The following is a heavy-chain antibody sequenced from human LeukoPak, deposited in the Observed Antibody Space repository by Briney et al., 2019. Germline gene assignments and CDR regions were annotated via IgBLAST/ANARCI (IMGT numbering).Heavy chain of an antibody. CDR1: GFTFSSTW. CDR3: ATFSYAGNAGGSVGP. Sequence: GGSLRLSCAASGFTFSSTWMHWFRQVPGKGPVWVSRIHSDGSTTIYADSVKGRFTISRDNSKNTVYLQMNSLRAEDTAVYYCATFSYAGNAGGSVGPWGQGTLVTVSS. V-gene: IGHV3-74*01. D-gene: IGHD4-23*01. CDR2: IHSDGSTT. J-gene: IGHJ5*02.